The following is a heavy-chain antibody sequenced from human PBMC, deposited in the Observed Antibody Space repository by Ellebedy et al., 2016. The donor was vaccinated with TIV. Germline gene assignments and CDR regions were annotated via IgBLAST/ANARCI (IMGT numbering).Heavy chain of an antibody. Sequence: MPSETLSLTCTVSGDSTSSSEWWSWVRQAPDKGREWIGEFYLNGSPNYNPSLESRVTVSAYMSTNQFSLQMTSVTAADTAVYYCARGDSTGYPHDWGQGILVTVSS. V-gene: IGHV4-4*02. CDR3: ARGDSTGYPHD. CDR1: GDSTSSSEW. D-gene: IGHD3-22*01. J-gene: IGHJ4*02. CDR2: FYLNGSP.